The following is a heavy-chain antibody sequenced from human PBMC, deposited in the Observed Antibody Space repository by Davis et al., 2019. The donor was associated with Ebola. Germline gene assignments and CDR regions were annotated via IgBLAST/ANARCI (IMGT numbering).Heavy chain of an antibody. CDR3: AKDRGML. CDR2: IKSKTDGGTT. V-gene: IGHV3-15*07. D-gene: IGHD2-8*01. J-gene: IGHJ4*02. CDR1: GFTFSNAW. Sequence: GESLKISCAASGFTFSNAWMNWVRQAPGKGLEWVGRIKSKTDGGTTDYAAPVKGRFTISRDDSKNTLYLQMNSLRAEDTAVYYCAKDRGMLWGQGTLVTVSS.